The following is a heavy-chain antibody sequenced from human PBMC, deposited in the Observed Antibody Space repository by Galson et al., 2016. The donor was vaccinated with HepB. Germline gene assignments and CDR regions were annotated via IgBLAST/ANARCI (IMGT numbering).Heavy chain of an antibody. CDR1: GFTFSSYG. CDR3: AKSRVDFGDYEVDF. D-gene: IGHD4-17*01. CDR2: IWYDGSNK. Sequence: SLRLSCAASGFTFSSYGMHWVRQAPGKGLEWVAIIWYDGSNKYYADSVKGRFTISRDNSKNKLYLQMNSLRAEDTAVYYCAKSRVDFGDYEVDFWGQGTLVTVSS. V-gene: IGHV3-33*06. J-gene: IGHJ4*02.